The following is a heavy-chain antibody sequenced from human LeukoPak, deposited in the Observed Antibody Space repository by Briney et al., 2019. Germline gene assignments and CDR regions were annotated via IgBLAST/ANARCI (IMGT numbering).Heavy chain of an antibody. Sequence: TSETLSLTCTVSGGSISSSSYYWGWIRQPPGKGLEWIGSIYYSGSTYYNPSLKSRVTISVDTSKNQFSLKLSSVTAADTAVYYCARDPPPYCGGDCYSGYWGQGTLVTVSS. CDR1: GGSISSSSYY. CDR3: ARDPPPYCGGDCYSGY. CDR2: IYYSGST. V-gene: IGHV4-39*07. J-gene: IGHJ4*02. D-gene: IGHD2-21*02.